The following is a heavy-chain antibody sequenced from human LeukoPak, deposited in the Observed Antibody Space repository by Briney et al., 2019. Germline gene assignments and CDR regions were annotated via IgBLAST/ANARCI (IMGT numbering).Heavy chain of an antibody. V-gene: IGHV3-9*01. CDR3: GKDTSPGGLDY. J-gene: IGHJ4*02. CDR1: GFTFHDYA. CDR2: IYWRGGGT. D-gene: IGHD2-15*01. Sequence: GGSLRLSCAASGFTFHDYAMHWVRQAPGKGLEGVAGIYWRGGGTGYADSVRGRFTISMDKANNYLYLQMNSLRGEDSAFYYCGKDTSPGGLDYWGQGALVTVSS.